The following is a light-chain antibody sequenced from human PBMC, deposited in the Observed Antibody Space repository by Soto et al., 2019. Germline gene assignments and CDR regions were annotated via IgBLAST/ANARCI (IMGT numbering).Light chain of an antibody. V-gene: IGLV2-11*01. J-gene: IGLJ2*01. CDR1: SSDVGGYNF. Sequence: QSALTQPRSVSGSPGQSVTISCTGTSSDVGGYNFVSCYQQHPGKAPKFMIYDVSKRPSGVPDRFSGSRSGNTASLTISEIHAEDEADYYCCSYAGSSVVVGGGTELTVL. CDR3: CSYAGSSVV. CDR2: DVS.